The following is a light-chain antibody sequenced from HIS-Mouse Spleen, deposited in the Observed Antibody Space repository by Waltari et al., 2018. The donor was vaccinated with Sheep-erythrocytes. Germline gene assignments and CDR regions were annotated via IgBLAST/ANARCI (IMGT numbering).Light chain of an antibody. J-gene: IGLJ1*01. CDR3: SSYTSSSSYV. CDR2: DVS. CDR1: SSDVGGYNL. Sequence: QSALTQPRSVSGSPGQSVTISCTGTSSDVGGYNLVSWYQQHPGKAPKLMIYDVSNRPSGVSNRFSGSKSGNTASLTISGLQAEDEADYYCSSYTSSSSYVFGTGTKVTVL. V-gene: IGLV2-14*01.